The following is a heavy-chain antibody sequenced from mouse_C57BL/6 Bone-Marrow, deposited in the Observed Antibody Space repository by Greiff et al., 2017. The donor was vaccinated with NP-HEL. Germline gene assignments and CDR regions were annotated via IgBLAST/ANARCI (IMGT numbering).Heavy chain of an antibody. D-gene: IGHD1-1*01. CDR3: AREGYFGSRFAY. J-gene: IGHJ3*01. V-gene: IGHV1-12*01. CDR2: IYPGNGDT. CDR1: GYTFPSYN. Sequence: QVQLQQSGAELVWPGASVKISCKASGYTFPSYNMHWVKQTPRQGLEWIGDIYPGNGDTSYNHKFKGKATLTVDKSSSTAYMQLSSLPSYYSAVVFCAREGYFGSRFAYWGQGTLVTVSA.